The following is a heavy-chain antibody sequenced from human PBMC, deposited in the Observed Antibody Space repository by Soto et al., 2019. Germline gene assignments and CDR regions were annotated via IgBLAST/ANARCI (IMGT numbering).Heavy chain of an antibody. CDR2: ISGSGGST. V-gene: IGHV3-23*01. CDR1: GFTFSSYA. J-gene: IGHJ3*02. CDR3: AKGGGIVGAQAAFDI. D-gene: IGHD1-26*01. Sequence: EVQLLESGGGLVQPGGPLRLSCAASGFTFSSYAMSWVRQAPGKGLEWVSAISGSGGSTYYADSVKGRFTISRDNSKNTPYLQMNSVRAEDTAVYYCAKGGGIVGAQAAFDIWGQGTMVTVSS.